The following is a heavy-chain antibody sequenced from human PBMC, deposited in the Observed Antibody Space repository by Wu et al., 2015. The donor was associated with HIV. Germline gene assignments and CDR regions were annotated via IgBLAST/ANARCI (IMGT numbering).Heavy chain of an antibody. Sequence: TANYAHKFQGRVTITADESTSTAYMELSSLRSEDTAVYYCARDAISGYSYGYDYWGQGTLVTVSS. D-gene: IGHD5-18*01. CDR3: ARDAISGYSYGYDY. CDR2: TA. J-gene: IGHJ4*02. V-gene: IGHV1-69*01.